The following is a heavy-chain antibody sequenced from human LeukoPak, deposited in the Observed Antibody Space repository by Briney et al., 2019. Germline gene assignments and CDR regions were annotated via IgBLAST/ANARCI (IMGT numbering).Heavy chain of an antibody. J-gene: IGHJ6*02. CDR2: IYTSGST. CDR1: GGSISSYY. Sequence: SETLSLTCTVSGGSISSYYCSWIRQPAGKGLEWIGRIYTSGSTNYNPSLKSRVTMSVDTSKNQFSLKLSSVTAADTAVYYCARAGIVVVTAIYYYGMDVWGQGTTVTVSS. D-gene: IGHD2-21*02. CDR3: ARAGIVVVTAIYYYGMDV. V-gene: IGHV4-4*07.